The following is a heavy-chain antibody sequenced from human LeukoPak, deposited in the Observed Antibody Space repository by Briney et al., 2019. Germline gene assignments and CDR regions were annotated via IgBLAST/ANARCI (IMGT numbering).Heavy chain of an antibody. CDR1: GFTFSSYG. CDR3: AKDLRYYGSGSYSYFDY. V-gene: IGHV3-30*18. CDR2: ISYDGSNK. J-gene: IGHJ4*02. D-gene: IGHD3-10*01. Sequence: GGSLRPSCAASGFTFSSYGMHWVRQAPGKGLEWVAVISYDGSNKYYADSVKGRFTISRDNSKNTLYLQMNSLRAEDTAVYYCAKDLRYYGSGSYSYFDYWGQGTLVTVSS.